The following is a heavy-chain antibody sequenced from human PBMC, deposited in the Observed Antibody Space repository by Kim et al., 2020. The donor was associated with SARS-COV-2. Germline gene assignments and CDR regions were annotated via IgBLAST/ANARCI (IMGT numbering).Heavy chain of an antibody. CDR3: TRGIGSESYLHLDF. Sequence: SETLSLTCAVYGGSFSGYYWSWIRQPPGKGLEWIGEINHSGSTNYNPSLKSRVTISVDTSKNQFSLKLSSVTAADTAVYYCTRGIGSESYLHLDFYGQGALVTVSS. J-gene: IGHJ4*02. CDR2: INHSGST. CDR1: GGSFSGYY. D-gene: IGHD3-10*01. V-gene: IGHV4-34*01.